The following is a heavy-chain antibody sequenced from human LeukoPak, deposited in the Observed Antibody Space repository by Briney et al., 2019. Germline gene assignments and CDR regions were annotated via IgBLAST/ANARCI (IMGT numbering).Heavy chain of an antibody. CDR3: ARGSLTDYGDYERFRRGGYYFDY. D-gene: IGHD4-17*01. V-gene: IGHV3-53*01. Sequence: GGSLRLSCAASGFTVSSNYMSWVRQAPGKGLEWVSVIYSGGSTYYADSVKGRFTISRDNSKNTLYLQMNSLRAEDTAVYYCARGSLTDYGDYERFRRGGYYFDYWGQGTLVTVSS. CDR1: GFTVSSNY. CDR2: IYSGGST. J-gene: IGHJ4*02.